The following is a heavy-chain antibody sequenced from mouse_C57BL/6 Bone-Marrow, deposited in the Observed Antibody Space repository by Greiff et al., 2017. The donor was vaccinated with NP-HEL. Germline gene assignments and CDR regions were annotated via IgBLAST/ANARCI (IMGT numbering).Heavy chain of an antibody. CDR1: GFTFSSYG. D-gene: IGHD1-1*02. CDR3: ARRGSPYAIDY. V-gene: IGHV5-6*01. J-gene: IGHJ4*01. Sequence: EVQLVESGGDLVKPGGSLKLSCAASGFTFSSYGMSWVRQTPDKRLEWVATISSGGSYTYYPDSVKGRFTISRDNAKNTPYLQLSSLKSDDTAMYYCARRGSPYAIDYWGQGTSVTASS. CDR2: ISSGGSYT.